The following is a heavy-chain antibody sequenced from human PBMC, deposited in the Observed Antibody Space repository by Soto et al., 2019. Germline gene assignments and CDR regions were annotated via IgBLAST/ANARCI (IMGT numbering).Heavy chain of an antibody. V-gene: IGHV1-2*04. Sequence: ASVQVSCKASGYTFTGYYMHWVRQAPGQGLEWMGWINPNSGGTNYAQKFQGWVTMTRDTSISTAYMELSRLRSDDTAVYYCARGEQHLAKQGLVPDDYYYYYGMDVWGQGTTVTVSS. CDR1: GYTFTGYY. CDR3: ARGEQHLAKQGLVPDDYYYYYGMDV. CDR2: INPNSGGT. D-gene: IGHD6-19*01. J-gene: IGHJ6*02.